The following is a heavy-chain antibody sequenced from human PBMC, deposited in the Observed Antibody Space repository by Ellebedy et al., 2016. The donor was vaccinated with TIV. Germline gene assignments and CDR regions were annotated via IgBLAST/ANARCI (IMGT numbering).Heavy chain of an antibody. D-gene: IGHD1-1*01. CDR3: AREGLERRLDY. V-gene: IGHV3-21*05. CDR2: ISSSNDI. CDR1: GFTFSSYS. Sequence: GESLKISXAASGFTFSSYSMNWVRQIPGKGLEWVSHISSSNDIHYADSLKGRFTISRDNAKNSVDLQMNSLRAEDTAIYYCAREGLERRLDYWGPGTLVTVSS. J-gene: IGHJ4*01.